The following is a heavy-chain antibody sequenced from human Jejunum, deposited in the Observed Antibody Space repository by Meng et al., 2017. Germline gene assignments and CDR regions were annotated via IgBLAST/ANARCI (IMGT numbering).Heavy chain of an antibody. J-gene: IGHJ5*02. Sequence: GESLKISCKGSGYSFTTYRIVWVRHMPGRGLEWMGIINPADSNTNYCPSFQGQVTMSVDKSVNTAYLQWSSLKASDSAIYYCARRLIPLGADRGGYVDPWGQGTLVTVSS. D-gene: IGHD1-26*01. V-gene: IGHV5-51*01. CDR3: ARRLIPLGADRGGYVDP. CDR2: INPADSNT. CDR1: GYSFTTYR.